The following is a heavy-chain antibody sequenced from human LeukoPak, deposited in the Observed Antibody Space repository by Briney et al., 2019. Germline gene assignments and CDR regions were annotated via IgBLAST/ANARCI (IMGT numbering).Heavy chain of an antibody. Sequence: GRSLRLSCAASGFTFRSYGMHWVRQAPGKGLEWVAVISYDGSNKYYADSVKGRFTMSRDNSKNTLYLQMNSLRAEDTAVYYCAKDGGFLEWFSHNMDVWGKGTTVTVSS. D-gene: IGHD3-3*01. CDR1: GFTFRSYG. CDR2: ISYDGSNK. CDR3: AKDGGFLEWFSHNMDV. J-gene: IGHJ6*03. V-gene: IGHV3-30*18.